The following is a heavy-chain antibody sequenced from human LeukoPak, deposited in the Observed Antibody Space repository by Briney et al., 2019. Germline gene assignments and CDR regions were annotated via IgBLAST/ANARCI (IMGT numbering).Heavy chain of an antibody. Sequence: PSQILSLTCTVSGGSISSYYWSWIRQPPGKGLEWIGRMHSSGSTNYNASLKSRLTMSVDTSKNQFSLKLSSVTAADTAVYYCAKGGPTGDLRSPGRDWWGQGALVTVSS. CDR1: GGSISSYY. CDR2: MHSSGST. V-gene: IGHV4-4*07. CDR3: AKGGPTGDLRSPGRDW. D-gene: IGHD7-27*01. J-gene: IGHJ4*02.